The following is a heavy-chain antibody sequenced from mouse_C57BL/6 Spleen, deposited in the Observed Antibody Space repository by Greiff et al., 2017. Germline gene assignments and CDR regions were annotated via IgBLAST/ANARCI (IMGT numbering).Heavy chain of an antibody. CDR3: ARRNDYDGGAGVDY. CDR1: GFTFSDYG. Sequence: EVQVVESGGGLVKPGGSLKLSCAASGFTFSDYGMHWVRQAPEKGLEWVAYISSGSSTIYYADTVKGRFTISRDNAKNTLFLQMTSLRSEDTAMYYCARRNDYDGGAGVDYWGQGTTLTVSS. J-gene: IGHJ2*01. D-gene: IGHD2-4*01. CDR2: ISSGSSTI. V-gene: IGHV5-17*01.